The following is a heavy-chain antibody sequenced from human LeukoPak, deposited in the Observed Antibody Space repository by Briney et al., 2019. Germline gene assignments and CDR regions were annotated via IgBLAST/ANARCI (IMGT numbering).Heavy chain of an antibody. CDR1: GFTFSSYG. Sequence: EAGGSLRLSCAASGFTFSSYGMHWVRQAPGKGLEWVAVISYDGSNKYYADSVKGRFTISRDNSKNTLYLQMNSLRAEDTAVYYCARGSPGVDFWSGYPDWGQGTLVTVSS. V-gene: IGHV3-30*03. D-gene: IGHD3-3*01. CDR2: ISYDGSNK. J-gene: IGHJ4*02. CDR3: ARGSPGVDFWSGYPD.